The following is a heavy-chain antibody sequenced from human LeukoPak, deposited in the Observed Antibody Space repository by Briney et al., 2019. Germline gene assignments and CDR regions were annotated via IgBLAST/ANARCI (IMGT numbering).Heavy chain of an antibody. V-gene: IGHV4-39*07. CDR3: ARDRREVRGVIDY. D-gene: IGHD3-10*01. J-gene: IGHJ4*02. CDR2: IYYSGST. Sequence: PSETLSLTCTVSGGSISSSSYYWGWIRQPPGKGLEWIGSIYYSGSTYYNPSLKSRVTISVDTSKNQFSLKLSSVTAADTAVYYCARDRREVRGVIDYWGQGTLVTVSS. CDR1: GGSISSSSYY.